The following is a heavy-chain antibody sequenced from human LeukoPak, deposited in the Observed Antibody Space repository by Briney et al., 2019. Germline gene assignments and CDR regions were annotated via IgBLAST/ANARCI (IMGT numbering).Heavy chain of an antibody. J-gene: IGHJ4*02. V-gene: IGHV1-69*13. D-gene: IGHD3-3*01. CDR1: GGTFSSYA. CDR2: IIPIFGTA. CDR3: AFYSYYDSWSAYYKEGYYFAY. Sequence: SSVKVSCKASGGTFSSYAISGVRQAPGQGLECMGGIIPIFGTANYAQKFQGRVTITADESTSTAYMELSSLRSEDTAVYYCAFYSYYDSWSAYYKEGYYFAYWGQGTLVTVSS.